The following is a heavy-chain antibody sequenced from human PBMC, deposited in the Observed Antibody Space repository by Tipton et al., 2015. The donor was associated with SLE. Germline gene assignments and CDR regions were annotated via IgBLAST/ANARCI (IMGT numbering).Heavy chain of an antibody. CDR2: ITAYNGNT. CDR3: ARTVSDFWSGTQPYYFDY. V-gene: IGHV1-18*01. Sequence: QVQLVQSGAEMKKPGASMKVSCKASGDTFSNSGISWLRQAPGQGLEWMGWITAYNGNTFYAQELQGRVTMTTDTSTSTAYMELRSLRSDDTAVYYCARTVSDFWSGTQPYYFDYWGQGTLVTVSS. CDR1: GDTFSNSG. J-gene: IGHJ4*02. D-gene: IGHD3-3*01.